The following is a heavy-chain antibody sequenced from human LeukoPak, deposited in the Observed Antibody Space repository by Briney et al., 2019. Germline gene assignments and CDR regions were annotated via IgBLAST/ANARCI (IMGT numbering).Heavy chain of an antibody. CDR2: INQDGSDK. CDR3: ARVGAATYAFDI. V-gene: IGHV3-7*01. CDR1: GLTFSIHW. J-gene: IGHJ3*02. D-gene: IGHD3-16*01. Sequence: GGSLRLSCAASGLTFSIHWMNWVRQAPGKGLECVANINQDGSDKYYVDSVKGRFTISRDNTKNSLYLQMNSLRAEDTAVYYCARVGAATYAFDIWGQGTMVTVSS.